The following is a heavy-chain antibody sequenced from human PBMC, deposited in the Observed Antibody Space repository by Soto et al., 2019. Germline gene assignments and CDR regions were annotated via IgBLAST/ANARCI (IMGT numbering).Heavy chain of an antibody. J-gene: IGHJ5*02. V-gene: IGHV1-2*04. CDR3: ARGNYNRYRSSYNWFDP. CDR2: NNPNSGGT. D-gene: IGHD6-13*01. Sequence: QVQLVQSGAEVKKPGASVKVSCKASGYTFTGYYMHWVRQAPGQGLEWMGWNNPNSGGTNYAQKFQGWVTITRDTSLISAYMELSRLRSDDPAVYYCARGNYNRYRSSYNWFDPWGQGTLVTVSS. CDR1: GYTFTGYY.